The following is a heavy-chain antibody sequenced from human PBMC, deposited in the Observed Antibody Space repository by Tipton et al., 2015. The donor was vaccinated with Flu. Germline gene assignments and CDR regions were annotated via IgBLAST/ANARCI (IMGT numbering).Heavy chain of an antibody. CDR3: ARKRTGRPFDI. Sequence: TLSLTCAVSGVSTTSTLYYWSWIRQPAGKGLEWIGRVYSSGRTDYSPSLKSRVTISLDTSKNQFSLNLSSVTAADTAVYYCARKRTGRPFDIWGQGTMVTVS. CDR2: VYSSGRT. D-gene: IGHD3-10*01. V-gene: IGHV4-61*02. J-gene: IGHJ3*02. CDR1: GVSTTSTLYY.